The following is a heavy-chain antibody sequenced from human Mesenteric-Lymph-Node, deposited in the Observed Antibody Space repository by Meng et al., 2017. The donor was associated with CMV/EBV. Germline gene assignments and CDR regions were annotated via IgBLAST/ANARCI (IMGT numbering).Heavy chain of an antibody. J-gene: IGHJ4*02. D-gene: IGHD2-2*01. CDR1: GFTFSSCS. V-gene: IGHV3-23*01. CDR2: ISGRGGSL. Sequence: GESLKISCAASGFTFSSCSMSWVRQAPGKGLEWVSAISGRGGSLYCADSVQGRFTISRDNSKNTLYLQMNSLRAEDTAVYYCAKDRKDIVVVPAARNWGQGTLVTVSS. CDR3: AKDRKDIVVVPAARN.